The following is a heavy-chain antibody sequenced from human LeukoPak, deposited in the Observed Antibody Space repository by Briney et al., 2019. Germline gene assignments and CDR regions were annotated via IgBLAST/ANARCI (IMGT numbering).Heavy chain of an antibody. J-gene: IGHJ5*02. V-gene: IGHV4-39*07. CDR2: IYYSGST. Sequence: NASETLSLTCTVSGVSFSSRRDCWGWIRQPPGKGLEWIGSIYYSGSTYYNPSLKSRVTISVDTSKNRFSLKLSSMTAADTAVYYCARASSIAAALNWFDPWGQGTLVTVSS. CDR1: GVSFSSRRDC. CDR3: ARASSIAAALNWFDP. D-gene: IGHD6-13*01.